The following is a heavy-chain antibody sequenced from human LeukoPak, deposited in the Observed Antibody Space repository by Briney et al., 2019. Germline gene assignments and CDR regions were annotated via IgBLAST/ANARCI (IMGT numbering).Heavy chain of an antibody. Sequence: SETLSLTCTVSGGSISSYYWSCIRQPPGKGLECIGYIYTSGSTNYNPSLKRRVTISVDTYKHQFSLKLRSVTAAHTDVYYCAIGVPAAPFDYWGQGTMVTVSS. D-gene: IGHD2-2*01. CDR3: AIGVPAAPFDY. CDR2: IYTSGST. CDR1: GGSISSYY. J-gene: IGHJ4*02. V-gene: IGHV4-4*09.